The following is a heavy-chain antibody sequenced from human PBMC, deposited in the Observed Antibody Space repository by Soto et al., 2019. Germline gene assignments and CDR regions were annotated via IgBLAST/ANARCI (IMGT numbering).Heavy chain of an antibody. D-gene: IGHD3-10*01. CDR2: IYYSGST. CDR3: AKDRHYYGSGRTNQYYFDY. J-gene: IGHJ4*02. V-gene: IGHV4-31*03. Sequence: PSETLSLTCTVSGGSISSGGYYWSWIRQHPGKGLEWIGYIYYSGSTYYNPSLKSRVTISVDTSKNQFSLKLSSVTAADTAVYYCAKDRHYYGSGRTNQYYFDYWGQGTLVTVSS. CDR1: GGSISSGGYY.